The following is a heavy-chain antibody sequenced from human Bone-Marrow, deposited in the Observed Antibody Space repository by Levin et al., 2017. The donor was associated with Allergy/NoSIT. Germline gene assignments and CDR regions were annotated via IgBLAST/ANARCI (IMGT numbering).Heavy chain of an antibody. J-gene: IGHJ4*02. CDR3: ARLSTAMVFSYYFDY. V-gene: IGHV4-59*08. D-gene: IGHD5-18*01. CDR2: IYYSGST. Sequence: PSETLSLTCTVSGGSISSYYWSWIRQPPGKGLEWIGYIYYSGSTNYNPSLKSRVTISVDTSKNQFSLKLSSVTAADTAVYYCARLSTAMVFSYYFDYWGQGTLVTVSS. CDR1: GGSISSYY.